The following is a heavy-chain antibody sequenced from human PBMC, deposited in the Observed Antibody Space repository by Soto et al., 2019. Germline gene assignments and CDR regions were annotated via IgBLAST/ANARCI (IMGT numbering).Heavy chain of an antibody. CDR2: IKSNTDGGTT. CDR3: LSALHS. Sequence: EGQLVESGGGLVEPGGSLRLSCVGSGFTFSNAYMSWVRQAPGQGPEWFARIKSNTDGGTTDYVAPVKGRFTVSREDSANTLYLQMDSLKTEDTAVYYCLSALHSWVQGTLVTVSS. J-gene: IGHJ4*02. V-gene: IGHV3-15*01. CDR1: GFTFSNAY.